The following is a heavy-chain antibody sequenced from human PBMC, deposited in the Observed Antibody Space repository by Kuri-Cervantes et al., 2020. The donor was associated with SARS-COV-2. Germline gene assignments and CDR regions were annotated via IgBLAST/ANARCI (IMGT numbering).Heavy chain of an antibody. Sequence: GESLKISCAASGFTFSSYWMSWVRQAPGKGLEWVSAISGSGGSTYYADSVKGRFTISRDNSKNTLYLQMNSLRAEDTAVYYCARSPGDGDYDPFDYWGQGTLVTVSS. J-gene: IGHJ4*02. V-gene: IGHV3-23*01. CDR2: ISGSGGST. CDR3: ARSPGDGDYDPFDY. CDR1: GFTFSSYW. D-gene: IGHD4-17*01.